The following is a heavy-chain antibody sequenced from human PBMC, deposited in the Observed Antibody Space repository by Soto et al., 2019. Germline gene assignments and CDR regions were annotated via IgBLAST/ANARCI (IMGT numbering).Heavy chain of an antibody. Sequence: EVQLLESGGGLVQPGGSLKLSCAASGFTFSNFAMNWVRQAPGKGPEWVSLINGGGTSTYYADSVKGRFTVSRDNSINTVFLQMRRLGCEDTAVYFCASGHQTGGSIHVVFGSWGQGTRVTVSS. D-gene: IGHD5-12*01. CDR1: GFTFSNFA. CDR2: INGGGTST. J-gene: IGHJ4*02. CDR3: ASGHQTGGSIHVVFGS. V-gene: IGHV3-23*03.